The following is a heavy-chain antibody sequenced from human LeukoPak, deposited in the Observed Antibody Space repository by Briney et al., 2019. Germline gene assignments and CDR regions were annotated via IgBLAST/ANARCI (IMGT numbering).Heavy chain of an antibody. J-gene: IGHJ4*02. CDR3: ARRATLTEYDFWSGYALFDY. V-gene: IGHV4-34*01. CDR2: IDRSGST. D-gene: IGHD3-3*01. CDR1: GGSFDHHY. Sequence: SETLSLTCAVYGGSFDHHYWSWIRQAPGKGLEWIGEIDRSGSTNYNPSLKSRVTISVDTSKNQFSLKLSSVTAADTAVYYCARRATLTEYDFWSGYALFDYWGQGTLVTVSS.